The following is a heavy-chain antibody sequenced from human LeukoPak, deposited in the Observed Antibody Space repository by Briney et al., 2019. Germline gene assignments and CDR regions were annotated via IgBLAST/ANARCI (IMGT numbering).Heavy chain of an antibody. Sequence: TSETLSLTCAVYGGSFSGYYWSWIRQPPGKGLEWIGEINHSGSTNYNPSLKSRVTISVDTSKNQFSLKLSSVTAADTAVYYCARASSWYVFYFDYWGQGTLVTVSS. CDR1: GGSFSGYY. J-gene: IGHJ4*02. CDR3: ARASSWYVFYFDY. D-gene: IGHD6-13*01. V-gene: IGHV4-34*01. CDR2: INHSGST.